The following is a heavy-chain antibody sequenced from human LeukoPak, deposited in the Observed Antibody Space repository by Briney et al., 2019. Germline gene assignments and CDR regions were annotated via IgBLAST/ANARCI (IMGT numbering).Heavy chain of an antibody. CDR1: GGSISGFR. Sequence: PSETLFLTCTVSGGSISGFRWTWIRQPPGKGLQWIGYSYSDGNSKQHPSLKSRVTISVDTSKNQFSLKLSSVTAADTAVYYCARIGIVATFRSDYFDYRGQGTLVTVSS. CDR2: SYSDGNS. V-gene: IGHV4-59*01. J-gene: IGHJ4*02. CDR3: ARIGIVATFRSDYFDY. D-gene: IGHD5-12*01.